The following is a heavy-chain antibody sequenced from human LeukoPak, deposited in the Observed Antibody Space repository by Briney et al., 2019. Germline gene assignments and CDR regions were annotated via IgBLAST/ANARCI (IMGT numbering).Heavy chain of an antibody. CDR3: ARGLRQYGQGYFDY. CDR1: GYSLSSGYY. V-gene: IGHV4-38-2*02. D-gene: IGHD4-11*01. J-gene: IGHJ4*02. Sequence: SETLSLTCTVSGYSLSSGYYWGWIRPPPGKGLEWIGSIYHSGSTYYNPSLKSRVTISVDTSKNQFSLKLSSVTAADTAVYYCARGLRQYGQGYFDYWGQGTLVTVSS. CDR2: IYHSGST.